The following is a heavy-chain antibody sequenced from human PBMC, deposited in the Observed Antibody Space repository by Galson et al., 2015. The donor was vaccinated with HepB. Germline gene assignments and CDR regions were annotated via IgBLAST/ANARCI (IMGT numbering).Heavy chain of an antibody. CDR3: ARITIFGVVISYFDY. J-gene: IGHJ4*02. CDR2: ISAYNGNT. CDR1: GYTFTSYG. D-gene: IGHD3-3*01. Sequence: SVKVSCKASGYTFTSYGISWVRQAPGQGLEWMGWISAYNGNTNYAQKLQGRVTMTTDTSTSTAYMELRSLRSDDTAVYYCARITIFGVVISYFDYWGQGTLVTVSS. V-gene: IGHV1-18*04.